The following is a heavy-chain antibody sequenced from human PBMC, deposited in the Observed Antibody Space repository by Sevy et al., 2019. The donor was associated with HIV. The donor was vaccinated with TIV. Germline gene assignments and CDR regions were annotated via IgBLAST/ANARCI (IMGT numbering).Heavy chain of an antibody. J-gene: IGHJ4*02. CDR1: GFTFSSYG. CDR2: ISYDGSNK. CDR3: AKDQLAVNYYDSSGYSRRGFPNDY. V-gene: IGHV3-30*18. D-gene: IGHD3-22*01. Sequence: GGSLRLSCAASGFTFSSYGMHWVRQAPGKGLEWVAVISYDGSNKYYADSVKGRFTISRDNSKNTLYLQMNSLRAEDTAVYYCAKDQLAVNYYDSSGYSRRGFPNDYWGQGTLVTVSS.